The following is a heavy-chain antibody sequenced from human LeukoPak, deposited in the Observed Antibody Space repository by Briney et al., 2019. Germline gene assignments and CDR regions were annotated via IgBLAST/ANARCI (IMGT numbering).Heavy chain of an antibody. D-gene: IGHD4-17*01. Sequence: GASVKVSCKASGCTFTGYYMHWVRQAPGQGLEWMGWINPNSGGTNYAQKFQGRVTMTRDTSISTAYMELSRLRSDDTAVYYCARDDGMTTVYAFDIWGQGTMVTVSS. CDR1: GCTFTGYY. CDR3: ARDDGMTTVYAFDI. J-gene: IGHJ3*02. V-gene: IGHV1-2*02. CDR2: INPNSGGT.